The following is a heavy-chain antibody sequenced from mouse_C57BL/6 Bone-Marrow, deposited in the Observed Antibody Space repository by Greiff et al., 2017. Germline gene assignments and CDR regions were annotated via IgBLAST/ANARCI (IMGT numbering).Heavy chain of an antibody. Sequence: VQLQQSGPELVKPGASVKLSCKASGYTFTSYDINWVKQRPGQGLEWIGWIYPRDGSTKYNEKFKGKATFTVDTSSSTADLELHRLTSEDYAVYFCARDYGSSYWYFDVWGTGTTVTVSS. CDR2: IYPRDGST. D-gene: IGHD1-1*01. V-gene: IGHV1-85*01. CDR3: ARDYGSSYWYFDV. J-gene: IGHJ1*03. CDR1: GYTFTSYD.